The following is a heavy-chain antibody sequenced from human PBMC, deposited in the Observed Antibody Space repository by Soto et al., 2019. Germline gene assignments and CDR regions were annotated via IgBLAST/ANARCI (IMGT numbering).Heavy chain of an antibody. J-gene: IGHJ6*02. D-gene: IGHD2-21*01. CDR3: TRILWSSRRDALDI. CDR2: IGTSGTPT. CDR1: GFTLRNYA. V-gene: IGHV3-23*01. Sequence: PXGSLRLSCIASGFTLRNYAMAWVRQAPGEDLEWVSAIGTSGTPTLYADSVKSRFSISRDDSRNTVSLQMNSLGVEDTATYYCTRILWSSRRDALDIWGQGTTVTVSS.